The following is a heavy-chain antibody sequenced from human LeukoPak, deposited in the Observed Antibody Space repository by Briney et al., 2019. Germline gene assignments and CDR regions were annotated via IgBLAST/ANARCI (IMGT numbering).Heavy chain of an antibody. Sequence: SETLSLTCAVYGGSFSGYYWSWIRQPPGKGLEWIGEINHSGSTNYNPSLKSRVIISVDTSKNQFSLKLSSVTAADTAVYYCARHARYFYYFDYWGQGTLVTVSS. D-gene: IGHD1-14*01. V-gene: IGHV4-34*01. CDR2: INHSGST. CDR3: ARHARYFYYFDY. J-gene: IGHJ4*02. CDR1: GGSFSGYY.